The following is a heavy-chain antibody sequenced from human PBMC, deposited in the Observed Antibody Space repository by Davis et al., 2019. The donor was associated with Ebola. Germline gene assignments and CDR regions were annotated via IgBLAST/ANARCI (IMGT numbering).Heavy chain of an antibody. CDR1: GFTFSSYW. Sequence: GESLKISCAVSGFTFSSYWMSWVRQGPGKGLEWVAEIDEDGSKKDYVDSVKGRFTISRDNAKNSLYLQMNSLRAEDTAVYYCAKVGDIVLVVYAALDYWGQGTLVTVSS. CDR2: IDEDGSKK. V-gene: IGHV3-7*03. D-gene: IGHD2-8*02. CDR3: AKVGDIVLVVYAALDY. J-gene: IGHJ4*02.